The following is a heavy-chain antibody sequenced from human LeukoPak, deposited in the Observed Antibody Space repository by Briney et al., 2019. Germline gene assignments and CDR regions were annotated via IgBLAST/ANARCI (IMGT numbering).Heavy chain of an antibody. CDR1: ACSLSSHH. CDR3: ASGDYVVYDS. V-gene: IGHV3-23*01. CDR2: SDDAGST. D-gene: IGHD4-17*01. J-gene: IGHJ5*01. Sequence: GGSLRLSCAATACSLSSHHMSLVRQAPGKGLEWVSASDDAGSTYYEDSVQGRFTISRDKSKNKLYLQMSAVRAEDTAVYFCASGDYVVYDSWGQGNLVAVSS.